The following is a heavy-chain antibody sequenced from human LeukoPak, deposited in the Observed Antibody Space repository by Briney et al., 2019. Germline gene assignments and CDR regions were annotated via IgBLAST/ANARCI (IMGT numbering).Heavy chain of an antibody. V-gene: IGHV1-69*05. CDR2: IIPIFGTT. CDR1: GGTFSSYA. Sequence: SVKVSCKASGGTFSSYAISWVRQAPGQGLEWMGRIIPIFGTTNYAQKFQGRVTITTDESTSTAYMELSSLRSEDTAVYYCAREEYGDYHDAFDIWGQGTMVTVSS. CDR3: AREEYGDYHDAFDI. D-gene: IGHD4-17*01. J-gene: IGHJ3*02.